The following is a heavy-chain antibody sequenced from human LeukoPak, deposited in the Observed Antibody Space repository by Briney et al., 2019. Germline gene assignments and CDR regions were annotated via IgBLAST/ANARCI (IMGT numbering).Heavy chain of an antibody. D-gene: IGHD1-26*01. CDR1: GGTFSIYA. J-gene: IGHJ3*02. CDR2: IIPIFGTA. V-gene: IGHV1-69*06. CDR3: ARSTDSGSDFPFSDAFDI. Sequence: SVTLSYKASGGTFSIYAISWVRQAPGQGLEWMGGIIPIFGTANYAQKLQGRVTITADKSRSTAYMELSSRRSEDTAVYYCARSTDSGSDFPFSDAFDIWGEGTMVTVSS.